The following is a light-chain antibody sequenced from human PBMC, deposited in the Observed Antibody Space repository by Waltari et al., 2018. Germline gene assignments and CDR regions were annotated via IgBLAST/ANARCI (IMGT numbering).Light chain of an antibody. Sequence: EIELTQSPATLSLSPGERATLSCRASQSVTNNLAWYQQKPGQAPRLIIYGASARATGIPARFSGRRSGTEFTLTISSLQSEDFAVYYCQQYYDWPPWTFGQGTKVEVK. J-gene: IGKJ1*01. CDR2: GAS. CDR3: QQYYDWPPWT. CDR1: QSVTNN. V-gene: IGKV3-15*01.